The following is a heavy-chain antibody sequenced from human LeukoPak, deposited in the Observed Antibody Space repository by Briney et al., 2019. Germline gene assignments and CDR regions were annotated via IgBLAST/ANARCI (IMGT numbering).Heavy chain of an antibody. CDR3: ARDSGELLTNYYYGMDV. V-gene: IGHV3-30-3*01. J-gene: IGHJ6*02. CDR2: ISYDGSNK. CDR1: GFTFSSYA. D-gene: IGHD3-10*01. Sequence: GGSLRLSCAASGFTFSSYAMHWVRQAPGKGLEWVAVISYDGSNKYYADSVKGRFTISRDNSKNTLYLQMNSLRAEDTAVYYCARDSGELLTNYYYGMDVWGQGTTVTVSS.